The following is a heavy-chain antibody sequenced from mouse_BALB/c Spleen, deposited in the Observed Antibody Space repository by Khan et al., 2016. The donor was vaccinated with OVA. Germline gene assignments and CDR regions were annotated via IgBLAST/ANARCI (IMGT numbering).Heavy chain of an antibody. Sequence: QIQLVQSGPELKKPGETVKISCKASGYTFTDYSMHWVKQAPGKGLKWMGWINTETGEPTYADDFKGRFAFSLETSASTAYLQINNLKNEDTATDFCARDRNDYFDYWGQGTTLTVSS. D-gene: IGHD2-14*01. CDR2: INTETGEP. J-gene: IGHJ2*01. V-gene: IGHV9-2-1*01. CDR3: ARDRNDYFDY. CDR1: GYTFTDYS.